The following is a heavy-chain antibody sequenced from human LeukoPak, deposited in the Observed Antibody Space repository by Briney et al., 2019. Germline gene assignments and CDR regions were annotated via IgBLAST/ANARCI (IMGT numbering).Heavy chain of an antibody. D-gene: IGHD4-17*01. CDR3: ARDPNVDYIGAYDM. CDR1: GFTFSAYA. CDR2: IRGGGGSL. J-gene: IGHJ3*02. Sequence: GGSLRLSCTASGFTFSAYAMLWVRQAPGKGPEWVSAIRGGGGSLFYADSVKGRFTISRDNSKYTLFLQMNSLRAEDTAVYYCARDPNVDYIGAYDMWGPGTMATVSS. V-gene: IGHV3-23*01.